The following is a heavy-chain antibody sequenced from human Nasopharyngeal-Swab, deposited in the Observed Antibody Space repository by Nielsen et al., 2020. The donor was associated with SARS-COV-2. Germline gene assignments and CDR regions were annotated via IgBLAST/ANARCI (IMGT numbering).Heavy chain of an antibody. CDR2: ISYDGSNK. V-gene: IGHV3-30*04. Sequence: GESLKISCAASGFTFSSYAMHWVRQAPGKGLEWVAVISYDGSNKYYADSVKGRFTISRDNSKNTLYLQMNSLRAEDTAVYYCARDRVGWSIDYWGPGTLVTVSS. J-gene: IGHJ4*02. CDR3: ARDRVGWSIDY. D-gene: IGHD2-15*01. CDR1: GFTFSSYA.